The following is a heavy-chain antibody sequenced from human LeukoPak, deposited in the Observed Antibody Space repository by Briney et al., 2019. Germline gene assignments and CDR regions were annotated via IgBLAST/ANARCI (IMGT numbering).Heavy chain of an antibody. D-gene: IGHD3-10*01. CDR2: ISGGGGTT. Sequence: GGTLRLSCAVSGFTFNNYGMNWVRQAPGKGPEWVSGISGGGGTTYYANSVKGRFTISRDNAKNSLYLQMNSLRVEDTAVYYCAKLAKYFYGWETYYFFEHWGQGTPVTASS. J-gene: IGHJ4*02. CDR3: AKLAKYFYGWETYYFFEH. CDR1: GFTFNNYG. V-gene: IGHV3-23*01.